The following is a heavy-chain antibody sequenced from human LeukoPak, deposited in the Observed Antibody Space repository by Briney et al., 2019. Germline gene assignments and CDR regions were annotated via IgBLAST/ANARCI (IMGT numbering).Heavy chain of an antibody. V-gene: IGHV3-9*01. CDR1: GFTFDDYA. CDR2: ISWNSGSI. D-gene: IGHD6-19*01. J-gene: IGHJ4*02. CDR3: AKGGSSSGID. Sequence: GGSLRLSCAASGFTFDDYAMHWVRQAPGKGLERVSGISWNSGSIDYADSVKGRFTISRDNTKNSLYLQMDSLRPEDTALYYCAKGGSSSGIDWGQGTLVTVSS.